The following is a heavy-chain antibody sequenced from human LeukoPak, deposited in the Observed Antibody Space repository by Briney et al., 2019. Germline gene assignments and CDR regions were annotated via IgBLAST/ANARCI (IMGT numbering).Heavy chain of an antibody. CDR3: ARDPPDDYSNQLQLRYYYYMDV. D-gene: IGHD4-11*01. Sequence: SQTLSLTRTVSGGSISSGDYYWSWIRQPPGKGLEWIGYIYYSGSTYYNPSLKSRVTISVDTSKNQFSLKLSSVTAADTAVYYCARDPPDDYSNQLQLRYYYYMDVWGKGTTVTVSS. CDR2: IYYSGST. J-gene: IGHJ6*03. CDR1: GGSISSGDYY. V-gene: IGHV4-30-4*08.